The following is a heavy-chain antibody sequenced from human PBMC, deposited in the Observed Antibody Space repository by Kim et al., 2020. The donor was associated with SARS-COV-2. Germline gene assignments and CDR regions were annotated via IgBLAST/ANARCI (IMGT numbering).Heavy chain of an antibody. CDR3: AKVGCVGCSLYYYYGMDV. CDR1: GFTFSSYA. Sequence: GGSLRLSCAASGFTFSSYAMSWVRQAPGKGLEWVSVIYSGGSSTYYADSVKGRFTISRDNSKNTLYLQMNSLRAEDTAVYYCAKVGCVGCSLYYYYGMDVWGQGTTVTVSS. D-gene: IGHD2-15*01. CDR2: IYSGGSST. V-gene: IGHV3-23*03. J-gene: IGHJ6*02.